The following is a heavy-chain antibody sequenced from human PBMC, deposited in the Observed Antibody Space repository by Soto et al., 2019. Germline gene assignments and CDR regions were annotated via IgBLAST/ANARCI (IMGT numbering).Heavy chain of an antibody. J-gene: IGHJ4*02. CDR3: GKDTYYHDRGGDYIFDY. CDR2: ISYDGSNE. CDR1: GFTFSSYG. Sequence: QVQLVESGGGVVQPGRSLRLSCAVSGFTFSSYGMHWVRQAPGKGLEWVAQISYDGSNEHYVDSVKGRFTISRDNSKNTMYLQMNSLRAEDTAVYYCGKDTYYHDRGGDYIFDYWGQGTLVTVSS. D-gene: IGHD3-22*01. V-gene: IGHV3-30*18.